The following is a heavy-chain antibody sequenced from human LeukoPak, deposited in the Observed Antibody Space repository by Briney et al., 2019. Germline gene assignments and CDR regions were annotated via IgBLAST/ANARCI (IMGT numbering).Heavy chain of an antibody. CDR3: ARTAMVPAAMHAWCFDL. CDR2: IYYSGST. J-gene: IGHJ2*01. V-gene: IGHV4-59*01. Sequence: PSETLSLTCTVSGGSINGYYWSWIRQPPGKGLEWIGYIYYSGSTHYNPSLKSRVTISVDTSKNQFSLRLSSVTAADTAMYYCARTAMVPAAMHAWCFDLWGRGTLVTVSS. D-gene: IGHD2-2*01. CDR1: GGSINGYY.